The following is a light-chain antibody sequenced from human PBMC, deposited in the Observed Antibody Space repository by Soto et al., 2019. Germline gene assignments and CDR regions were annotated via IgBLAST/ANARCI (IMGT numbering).Light chain of an antibody. J-gene: IGKJ1*01. CDR2: GAS. Sequence: EIVMTQSPAILSVSPGERATLSCRASQSVSSNLAWYQQKPGQAPRLLIYGASTRATGIPARFSGSGSGTEFTLTISRLQSEDFAVYYCQQYNNWQGAFGQGTKVDIK. V-gene: IGKV3-15*01. CDR1: QSVSSN. CDR3: QQYNNWQGA.